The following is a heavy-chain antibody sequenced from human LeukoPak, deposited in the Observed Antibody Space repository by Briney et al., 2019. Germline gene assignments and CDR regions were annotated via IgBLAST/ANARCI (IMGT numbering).Heavy chain of an antibody. CDR3: ARDLLLTAVTAPGYFDL. CDR1: GFTFSNYA. D-gene: IGHD4-17*01. CDR2: ISAGGEST. J-gene: IGHJ2*01. V-gene: IGHV3-23*01. Sequence: GGSLRLSCAVSGFTFSNYAMSWIRQAPGKGLEWVSSISAGGESTYYADSVKGRFPISRDNSKNTLYLQMNSLRAEDTAVYYCARDLLLTAVTAPGYFDLWGRGTLVTVSS.